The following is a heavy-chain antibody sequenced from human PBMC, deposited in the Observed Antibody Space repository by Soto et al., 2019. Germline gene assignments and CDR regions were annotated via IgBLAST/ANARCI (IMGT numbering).Heavy chain of an antibody. J-gene: IGHJ3*02. CDR2: IIPIFGTA. CDR1: GGTFSSYA. CDR3: ARGGGTRGAFDI. D-gene: IGHD1-26*01. V-gene: IGHV1-69*13. Sequence: SVKVSCKASGGTFSSYAISWVRQAPGQGLEWMGGIIPIFGTANYAQKLQGRVTITADESTSTAYMELSSLRSEDTAVYYCARGGGTRGAFDIWGQGTMVPVSS.